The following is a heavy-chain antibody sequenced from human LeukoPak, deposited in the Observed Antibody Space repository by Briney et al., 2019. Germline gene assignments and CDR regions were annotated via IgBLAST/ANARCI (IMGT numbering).Heavy chain of an antibody. Sequence: GGSLRLSCAASGFTFSSYAMHWVRQAPGKGLEWVAAIAFDDTDRYYIDSVKGRFTISRDDSKNTLYLHMTSLRAEDTAVYYCTNSDDYGDYWGQGTLVTVSS. CDR1: GFTFSSYA. J-gene: IGHJ4*02. CDR2: IAFDDTDR. V-gene: IGHV3-30*04. CDR3: TNSDDYGDY.